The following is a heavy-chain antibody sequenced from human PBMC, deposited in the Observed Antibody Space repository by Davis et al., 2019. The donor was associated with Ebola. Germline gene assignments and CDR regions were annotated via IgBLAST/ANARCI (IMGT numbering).Heavy chain of an antibody. CDR3: ARGAVAGTRMGRYYFDY. J-gene: IGHJ4*02. D-gene: IGHD6-19*01. Sequence: PGGSLRLSCAASGFTFSSYAMHWVRQAPGKGLEWVAVISYDGSNKYYADSVKGRFTISRDNSKNTLYLQMNSLRAEDTAVYYCARGAVAGTRMGRYYFDYWGQGTLVTVSS. CDR2: ISYDGSNK. CDR1: GFTFSSYA. V-gene: IGHV3-30-3*01.